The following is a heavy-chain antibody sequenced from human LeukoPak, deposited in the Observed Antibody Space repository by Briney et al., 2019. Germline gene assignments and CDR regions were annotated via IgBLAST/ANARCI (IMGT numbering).Heavy chain of an antibody. CDR3: AREAYYDSSGYYSGWFDY. V-gene: IGHV3-23*01. Sequence: GGSLRLSCAASGFTFSSYAMSWVRQAPGKGLQWVSAISGSGGSSYYADSVKGRFTTSRDNSKNTLYLQMNSLRAEDTAVYYCAREAYYDSSGYYSGWFDYWGQGTLVTVSS. J-gene: IGHJ4*02. D-gene: IGHD3-22*01. CDR2: ISGSGGSS. CDR1: GFTFSSYA.